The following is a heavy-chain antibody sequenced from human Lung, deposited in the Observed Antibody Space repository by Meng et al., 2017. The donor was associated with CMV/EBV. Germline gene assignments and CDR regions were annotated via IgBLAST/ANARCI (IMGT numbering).Heavy chain of an antibody. V-gene: IGHV4-39*01. CDR3: ARRRGGSGRDC. Sequence: QLPLQESGPGPWKPSETLSLTCTVSGGSISSNGYYWDWVRQPPGKGLEWIGAIYHSGSTSYNPSLQSRVTMFVDTSKNQFSLMLTSVTATDTAVYYCARRRGGSGRDCWGQGTLVTVSS. J-gene: IGHJ4*02. D-gene: IGHD3-10*01. CDR2: IYHSGST. CDR1: GGSISSNGYY.